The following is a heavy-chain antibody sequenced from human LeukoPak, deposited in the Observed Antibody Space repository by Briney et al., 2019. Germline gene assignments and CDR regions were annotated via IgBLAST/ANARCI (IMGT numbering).Heavy chain of an antibody. D-gene: IGHD4-11*01. CDR2: IRSKAFGGTT. Sequence: GGSLRLSCTASVFSFGDYAMSWVRQAPGKGLEWVGCIRSKAFGGTTEYAASVKGRFTISRDDSKSIAYLQMNSLKTEDTAVYYCTRAPYSNYVNLDYWGQGTLVTVSS. CDR3: TRAPYSNYVNLDY. CDR1: VFSFGDYA. J-gene: IGHJ4*02. V-gene: IGHV3-49*04.